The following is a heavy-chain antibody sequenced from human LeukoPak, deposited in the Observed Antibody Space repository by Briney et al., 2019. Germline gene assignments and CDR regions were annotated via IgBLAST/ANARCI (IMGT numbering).Heavy chain of an antibody. D-gene: IGHD6-19*01. V-gene: IGHV7-4-1*02. J-gene: IGHJ4*02. CDR1: GYTFTNYA. CDR3: AREDTNGWYDY. Sequence: VASVKVSCKASGYTFTNYAVNWVRQAPGQGLEWMGWTNTNTGNPSYAQGFTGRFVFSLDTSVSTAYLHITGLKAKDTAVYYCAREDTNGWYDYWGQGTLVTVSS. CDR2: TNTNTGNP.